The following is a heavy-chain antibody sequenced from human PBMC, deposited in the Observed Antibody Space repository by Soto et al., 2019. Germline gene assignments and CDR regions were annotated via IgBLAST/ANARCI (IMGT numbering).Heavy chain of an antibody. CDR3: VNHPAGYCANDGCHFFALDI. V-gene: IGHV3-23*01. Sequence: GGSLRLSCAASGFAFGSYTMSWVRQAPGKGLEWVSVISNDGGTTKYVDSVRGRFTISRDNSKNMLYLQMNSLRADDTAVYYCVNHPAGYCANDGCHFFALDIWGQGTLVTVSS. CDR1: GFAFGSYT. J-gene: IGHJ3*02. D-gene: IGHD2-8*01. CDR2: ISNDGGTT.